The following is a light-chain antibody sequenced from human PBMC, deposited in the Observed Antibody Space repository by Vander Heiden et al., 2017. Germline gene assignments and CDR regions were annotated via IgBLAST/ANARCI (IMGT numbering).Light chain of an antibody. J-gene: IGLJ3*02. V-gene: IGLV1-40*01. Sequence: QSVLTPPPSVSGAPGQRVTISCTGSSSNIGAGFDVHWYQQLPGAAPKLLIYGKSNRPSGVPDRFSDSKSDTSASLAITGLQAEDEADYYCQSYDSSLSAWVFGGGTKLTV. CDR1: SSNIGAGFD. CDR3: QSYDSSLSAWV. CDR2: GKS.